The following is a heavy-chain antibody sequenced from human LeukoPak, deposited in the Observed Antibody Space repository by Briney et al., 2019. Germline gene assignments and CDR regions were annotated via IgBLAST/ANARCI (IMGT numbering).Heavy chain of an antibody. CDR2: IIPIFGTA. CDR3: AREYYYDSSGYYSFDY. V-gene: IGHV1-69*13. CDR1: GGTFSSYA. D-gene: IGHD3-22*01. J-gene: IGHJ4*02. Sequence: SVKVSCKASGGTFSSYAISWVRQAPGQGLEWMGGIIPIFGTANYAQKFQGRVTITADESTSTAYMELSSLRSEDTAVNYCAREYYYDSSGYYSFDYWGQGTLVTVSS.